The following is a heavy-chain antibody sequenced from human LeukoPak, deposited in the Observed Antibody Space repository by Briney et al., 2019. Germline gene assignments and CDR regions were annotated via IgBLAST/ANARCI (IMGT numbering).Heavy chain of an antibody. CDR3: ARDLLYCSSTSCYGTGYYCYYYYGMDV. D-gene: IGHD2-2*01. Sequence: ASVKVSCKASGYTFTGYYMHWVRQAPGQGLEWMGWINPNSGGTNYAQKFQGRVTMTRDTSISTAYMELSRLRSDDTAVYYCARDLLYCSSTSCYGTGYYCYYYYGMDVWGQGTTVTVSS. CDR1: GYTFTGYY. CDR2: INPNSGGT. J-gene: IGHJ6*02. V-gene: IGHV1-2*02.